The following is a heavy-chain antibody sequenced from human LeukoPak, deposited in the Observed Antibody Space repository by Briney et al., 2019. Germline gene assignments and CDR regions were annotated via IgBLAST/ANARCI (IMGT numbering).Heavy chain of an antibody. CDR2: INHSGST. Sequence: SETLSLTCAVYGGSFSGYYWSWIRQPPGKGLEWIGEINHSGSTNHNPSLKSRVTISVDTSKNQFSLKLSSVTAADTAVYYCARATLSLSWAFDIWGQGTMVTVSS. CDR1: GGSFSGYY. V-gene: IGHV4-34*01. D-gene: IGHD2/OR15-2a*01. CDR3: ARATLSLSWAFDI. J-gene: IGHJ3*02.